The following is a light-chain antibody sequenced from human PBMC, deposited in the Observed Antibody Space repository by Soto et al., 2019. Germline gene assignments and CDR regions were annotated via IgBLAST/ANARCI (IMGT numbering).Light chain of an antibody. J-gene: IGKJ1*01. V-gene: IGKV1-5*01. Sequence: IQVNQSPPTLSANIRDRVTITCRASHTISTWMAWYQQKPGKAPKLLVYDASTLQSGVASRFSGSGSGTEFTLIISGLQPDDSATYYCQHYPNTNHPWMFGHRTKVDNK. CDR3: QHYPNTNHPWM. CDR2: DAS. CDR1: HTISTW.